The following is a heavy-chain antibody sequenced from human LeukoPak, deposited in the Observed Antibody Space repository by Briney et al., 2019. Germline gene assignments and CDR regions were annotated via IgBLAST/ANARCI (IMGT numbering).Heavy chain of an antibody. D-gene: IGHD2-21*02. CDR3: ATHDGCGGDCWDYYGMDV. V-gene: IGHV1-3*01. CDR2: INAGNGNT. Sequence: GASVKVSCKASGYTFTSYAMHWVRQAPGQRLEWMGWINAGNGNTKYSQKFQGRVTITRDTSASTAYMELSSLRSEDTAVYYCATHDGCGGDCWDYYGMDVWGQGTTVTVSS. J-gene: IGHJ6*02. CDR1: GYTFTSYA.